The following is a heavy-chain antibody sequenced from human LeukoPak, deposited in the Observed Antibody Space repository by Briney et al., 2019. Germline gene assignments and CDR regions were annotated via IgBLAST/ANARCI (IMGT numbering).Heavy chain of an antibody. CDR1: GFTFSSYG. D-gene: IGHD5-18*01. J-gene: IGHJ4*02. Sequence: TRGSLRLSCAASGFTFSSYGMHWVRQAPGKGLEWVAVIWYDGSNKYYADSVKGRFTISRDNSKNTLYLQMNSLRAEDTAVYYCAREAGVYSYGHNGGFDYWGQGTLVTVSS. V-gene: IGHV3-33*01. CDR2: IWYDGSNK. CDR3: AREAGVYSYGHNGGFDY.